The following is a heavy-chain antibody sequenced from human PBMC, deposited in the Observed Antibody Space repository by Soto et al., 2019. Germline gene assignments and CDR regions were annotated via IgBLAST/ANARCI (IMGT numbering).Heavy chain of an antibody. V-gene: IGHV5-51*01. Sequence: GESLKISCKGSGYSFTSYWIGWVRQMPGKGLEWMGIIYPGDSDTRYSPSFQGQVTISADKSISTAYLQWSSLKASDTAMYYCARLMKRLMITFGGRKWYFDYWGQGTLVTVSS. CDR1: GYSFTSYW. D-gene: IGHD3-16*01. CDR2: IYPGDSDT. CDR3: ARLMKRLMITFGGRKWYFDY. J-gene: IGHJ4*02.